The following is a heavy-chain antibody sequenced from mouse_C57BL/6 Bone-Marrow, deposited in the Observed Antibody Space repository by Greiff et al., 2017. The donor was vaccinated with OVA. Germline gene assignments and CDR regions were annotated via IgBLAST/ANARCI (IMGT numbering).Heavy chain of an antibody. J-gene: IGHJ2*01. Sequence: QVQLQQSGAELVRPGTSVKVSCKASGYAFTNYLIEWVKQRPGQGLEWIGVINPGSGGTNYNEKFKGKATLTADKSSSTAYMQLSSLTSEDSAVYFCAMRGPTTVVAMGYYFDYWGQGTTLTVSS. D-gene: IGHD1-1*01. CDR2: INPGSGGT. CDR1: GYAFTNYL. CDR3: AMRGPTTVVAMGYYFDY. V-gene: IGHV1-54*01.